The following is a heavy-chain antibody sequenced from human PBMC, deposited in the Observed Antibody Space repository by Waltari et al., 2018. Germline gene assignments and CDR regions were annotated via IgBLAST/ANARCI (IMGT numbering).Heavy chain of an antibody. J-gene: IGHJ4*02. CDR3: ARSLLGSSITIFGVPPRGPLDY. Sequence: QVQLQQWGAGLLKPSETLSLTCAVYGGSFSGYYWSWIRQPPGKGLEWIGEINHSGSTNYNPSLKSRVTISVDTSKNQFSLKLSSVTAADTAVYYCARSLLGSSITIFGVPPRGPLDYWGQGTLVTVSS. D-gene: IGHD3-3*01. V-gene: IGHV4-34*01. CDR2: INHSGST. CDR1: GGSFSGYY.